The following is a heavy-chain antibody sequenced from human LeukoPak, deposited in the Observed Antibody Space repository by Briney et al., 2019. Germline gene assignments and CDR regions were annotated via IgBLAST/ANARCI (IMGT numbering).Heavy chain of an antibody. CDR2: IYYSGST. V-gene: IGHV4-59*12. CDR3: ARDAYYYDSSGYYDYYYYGMDV. CDR1: GGSISSYY. Sequence: TSETLSLTCTVSGGSISSYYWSWIRQPPGKGLEWIGYIYYSGSTNYNPSLKSRVTISVDTSKNQFSLKLSSVTAADTAVYYCARDAYYYDSSGYYDYYYYGMDVWGQGTTVTVSS. D-gene: IGHD3-22*01. J-gene: IGHJ6*02.